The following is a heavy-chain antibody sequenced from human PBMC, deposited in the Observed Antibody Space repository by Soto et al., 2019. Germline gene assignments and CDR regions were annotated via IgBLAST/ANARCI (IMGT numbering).Heavy chain of an antibody. Sequence: ASVKVSCKASGYTFTNYGISWVRQASGQGLEWMGWISAYNGNTDYAQKLQGRVTMTTDTSTSTAYMELRSLRSDDTAVYYCARVGAYCVSTSCHDYWGQGTLVTVSS. V-gene: IGHV1-18*01. CDR2: ISAYNGNT. D-gene: IGHD2-2*01. CDR3: ARVGAYCVSTSCHDY. CDR1: GYTFTNYG. J-gene: IGHJ4*02.